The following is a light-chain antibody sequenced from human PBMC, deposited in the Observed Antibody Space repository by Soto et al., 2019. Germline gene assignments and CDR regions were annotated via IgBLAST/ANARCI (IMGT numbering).Light chain of an antibody. CDR1: QSVSSSY. CDR2: GAS. V-gene: IGKV3-20*01. Sequence: EIVLTQSPGTLSLSPGERATLSCRASQSVSSSYLAWYQQKPGQAPRLLIYGASSRATGIPDRFSGSGSGTHFTVTISRLEPEDFAVYYCQQYGSSPLFTFGPGTKVDIK. J-gene: IGKJ3*01. CDR3: QQYGSSPLFT.